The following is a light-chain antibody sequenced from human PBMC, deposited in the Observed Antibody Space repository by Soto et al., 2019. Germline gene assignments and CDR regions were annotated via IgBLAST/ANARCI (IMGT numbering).Light chain of an antibody. V-gene: IGKV3-20*01. Sequence: EIVLTQSPGIMPLSTGESATLSCRASQTVPSSYLAWFQQWPSQAPRLLIDGASNMATGVPDRFSGSGSGAEFSLTIHGLETEDCAVYICQQHGNSPLTSGGGTRIQIK. J-gene: IGKJ4*01. CDR1: QTVPSSY. CDR2: GAS. CDR3: QQHGNSPLT.